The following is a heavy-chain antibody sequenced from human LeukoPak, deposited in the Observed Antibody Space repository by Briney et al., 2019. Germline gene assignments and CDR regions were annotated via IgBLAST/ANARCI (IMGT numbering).Heavy chain of an antibody. D-gene: IGHD2-15*01. Sequence: ASVKVSCKASGYTFTGYYMHWVRQAPGQGLVWMGWINPNSGGTNYAQKFQGRVTMTRDTSISTAYMELSRLRSDDTAVYYCARATGYCSGGSCYSWYYFDYWGQGTLVTVSS. V-gene: IGHV1-2*02. J-gene: IGHJ4*02. CDR1: GYTFTGYY. CDR3: ARATGYCSGGSCYSWYYFDY. CDR2: INPNSGGT.